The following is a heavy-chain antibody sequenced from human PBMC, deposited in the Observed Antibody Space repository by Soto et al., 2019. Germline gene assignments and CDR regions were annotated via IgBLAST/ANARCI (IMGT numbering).Heavy chain of an antibody. V-gene: IGHV1-69*13. D-gene: IGHD6-13*01. CDR2: IIPVFGTP. J-gene: IGHJ3*02. Sequence: ASVKVSCKASGGTLSNYGISWVRQAPGQGLEWMGGIIPVFGTPNYAQKFQGRVTITADESTITAYLELSSLKHDDTAVYYCAREVAADGTFREDVFDIWGQGTLVTVSS. CDR3: AREVAADGTFREDVFDI. CDR1: GGTLSNYG.